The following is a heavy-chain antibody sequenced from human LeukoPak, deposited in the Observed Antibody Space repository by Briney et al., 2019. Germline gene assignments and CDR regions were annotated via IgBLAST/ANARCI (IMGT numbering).Heavy chain of an antibody. D-gene: IGHD2-21*02. CDR3: ARDMGGDWDY. CDR1: GFTFSSYE. CDR2: IYSGGST. V-gene: IGHV3-66*01. J-gene: IGHJ4*02. Sequence: PGGSLRLSCAASGFTFSSYEMNWVRQAPGKGLEWVSVIYSGGSTYYADSVKGRFTISRDNSKNTLYLQMNSLRAEDTAVYYCARDMGGDWDYWGQGTLVTVSS.